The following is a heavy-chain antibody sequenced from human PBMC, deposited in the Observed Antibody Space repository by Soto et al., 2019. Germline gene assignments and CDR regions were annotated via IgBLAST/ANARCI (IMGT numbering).Heavy chain of an antibody. CDR2: LGAARDP. CDR1: GFSFRDYD. D-gene: IGHD1-26*01. J-gene: IGHJ6*02. CDR3: VRAYLGRLPRRADYYYAMDV. Sequence: EVQLVESGGGSVQPGESLRLSCAASGFSFRDYDMHWVRQRKGKGLEWVSALGAARDPYYVGSVKGRFSVSRDNAQNSLFLQMNNLRVDDTAVYFCVRAYLGRLPRRADYYYAMDVWGRGTTVTVSS. V-gene: IGHV3-13*05.